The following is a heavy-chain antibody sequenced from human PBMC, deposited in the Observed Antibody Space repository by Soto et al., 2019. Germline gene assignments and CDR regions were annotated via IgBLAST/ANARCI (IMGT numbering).Heavy chain of an antibody. Sequence: GGSLRLSCAASGFTFSSYGMHWVRQAPGKGLEWVAVIWYDGSNKYYADSVKGRFTISRDNSNNTLYLQMDSLRAEDTAVYYCAKGVVVATTYLPHWGQGTLVTVSS. D-gene: IGHD2-15*01. J-gene: IGHJ1*01. CDR3: AKGVVVATTYLPH. CDR1: GFTFSSYG. CDR2: IWYDGSNK. V-gene: IGHV3-30*02.